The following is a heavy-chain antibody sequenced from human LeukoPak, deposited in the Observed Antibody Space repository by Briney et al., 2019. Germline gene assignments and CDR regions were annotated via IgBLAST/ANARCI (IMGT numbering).Heavy chain of an antibody. V-gene: IGHV3-21*01. CDR2: IGSSHSNI. CDR1: GFIFTSYS. CDR3: ARDQGYSRV. J-gene: IGHJ4*02. D-gene: IGHD5-18*01. Sequence: PGGSLRLSCAASGFIFTSYSMSWVRQAPGKGLEWVSCIGSSHSNIHYADSVKGRFTISRDNAKNSIYLQMNSLRAEDTAVYYCARDQGYSRVWGQGILVTVSS.